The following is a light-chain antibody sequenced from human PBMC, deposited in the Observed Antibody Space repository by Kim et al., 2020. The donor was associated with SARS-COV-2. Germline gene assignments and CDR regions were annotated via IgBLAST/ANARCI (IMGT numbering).Light chain of an antibody. CDR2: TAS. V-gene: IGKV1-17*02. CDR3: LQHKSYPWT. CDR1: QGIGND. Sequence: ASIGERVTSTCRASQGIGNDLGWYQQKPGKAPKRLIYTASNLQSGVPSRFSGSGSGTEFTLTISNLQPEDFATYYCLQHKSYPWTFGQGTKVDIK. J-gene: IGKJ1*01.